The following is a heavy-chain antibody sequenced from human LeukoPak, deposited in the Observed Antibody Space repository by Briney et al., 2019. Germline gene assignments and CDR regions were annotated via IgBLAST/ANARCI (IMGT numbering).Heavy chain of an antibody. Sequence: PGGSLRLSCAASGFTFSGYWMHWVRQAPGKGLVWVSRINSDASSTSYADSVKGRFTVSRDNAKNTLYLQMNSLRAEDTAVYYCASTLSSSPHWGRGTLVTVSS. D-gene: IGHD6-6*01. V-gene: IGHV3-74*01. CDR3: ASTLSSSPH. CDR2: INSDASST. J-gene: IGHJ4*02. CDR1: GFTFSGYW.